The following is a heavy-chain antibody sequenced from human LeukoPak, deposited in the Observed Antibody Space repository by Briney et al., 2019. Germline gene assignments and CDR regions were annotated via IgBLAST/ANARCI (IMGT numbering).Heavy chain of an antibody. CDR1: GDSISTYY. J-gene: IGHJ4*02. CDR3: ARLVYDSRGYYFDY. V-gene: IGHV4-59*08. Sequence: KPSDTLSLTCTVSGDSISTYYWSWIRQPPGKGLEWIGYIRYSGSANYNPSLRSRVTISIDTSKNQFSLKLSSVTAADTAVYHCARLVYDSRGYYFDYWGQGTLVTVSS. CDR2: IRYSGSA. D-gene: IGHD3-22*01.